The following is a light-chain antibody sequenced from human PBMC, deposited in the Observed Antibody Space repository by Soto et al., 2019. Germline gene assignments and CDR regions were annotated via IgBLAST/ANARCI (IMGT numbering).Light chain of an antibody. Sequence: EIVLTQSRGTLSLSPGERVTLSCRASQSVSSSYLAWYQHKPGQAPRLLIYGASTRATGIPDRFSGSGSGTDFTLTISRLEPEDFAVYYCQQCNNSPYTFGQGTKLEIK. CDR2: GAS. J-gene: IGKJ2*01. CDR3: QQCNNSPYT. V-gene: IGKV3-20*01. CDR1: QSVSSSY.